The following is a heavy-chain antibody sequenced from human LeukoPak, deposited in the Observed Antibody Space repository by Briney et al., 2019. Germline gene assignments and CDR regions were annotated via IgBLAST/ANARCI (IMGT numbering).Heavy chain of an antibody. CDR1: GYTFTSYG. CDR2: IRVYNGNT. V-gene: IGHV1-18*01. Sequence: ASVKVSCKASGYTFTSYGITWVRRAHGQGLEWLGWIRVYNGNTNYAKNFQDRVTMTTDTSTNTAYMELSSLRFDDTAVYYCARDRLWFGEPHLDYWGQGTLVTVSS. J-gene: IGHJ4*02. D-gene: IGHD3-10*01. CDR3: ARDRLWFGEPHLDY.